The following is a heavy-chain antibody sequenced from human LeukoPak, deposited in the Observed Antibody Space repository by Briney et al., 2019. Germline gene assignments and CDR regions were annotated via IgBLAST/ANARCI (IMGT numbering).Heavy chain of an antibody. CDR1: GDSVSTTTSI. V-gene: IGHV6-1*01. CDR3: ARRRHANNGVDV. Sequence: SQTLSLTCAISGDSVSTTTSIWDWIRQSPSRGLEWLGRTYYRSKWNYDYADSVKSRITISPDTSENQFSLQLQFVTPEDSAVYYCARRRHANNGVDVWGQGTTVTVSS. J-gene: IGHJ6*02. CDR2: TYYRSKWNY. D-gene: IGHD1/OR15-1a*01.